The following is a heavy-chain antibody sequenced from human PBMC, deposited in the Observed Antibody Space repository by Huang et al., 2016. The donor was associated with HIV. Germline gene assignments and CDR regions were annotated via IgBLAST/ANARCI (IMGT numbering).Heavy chain of an antibody. CDR3: ARQRSPDSSSHLY. D-gene: IGHD6-13*01. CDR1: GYTFSSYA. V-gene: IGHV1-3*04. CDR2: ISIGDGST. Sequence: QVQLVQSGAEVRKPGASVRVSCKASGYTFSSYAIHWVRQAPGQRLEWRGRISIGDGSTEYLWQLQGRATITTDTSANTVYLDLSGLRSEDTAVYYCARQRSPDSSSHLYWGQGTLVTVSS. J-gene: IGHJ4*02.